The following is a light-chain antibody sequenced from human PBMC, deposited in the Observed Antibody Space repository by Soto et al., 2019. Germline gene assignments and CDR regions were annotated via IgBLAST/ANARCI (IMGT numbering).Light chain of an antibody. V-gene: IGLV2-23*02. CDR2: EVN. J-gene: IGLJ3*02. Sequence: QSALTQPASVSGSPGQSIAISCTGTSSDVGSYDRVSWYQHHPGKAPTLMIYEVNKRPSGVSDRFSGSKSGNTASLTISGLQADDEAYYYCCSSVGSPHGVFGGGTKLTVL. CDR1: SSDVGSYDR. CDR3: CSSVGSPHGV.